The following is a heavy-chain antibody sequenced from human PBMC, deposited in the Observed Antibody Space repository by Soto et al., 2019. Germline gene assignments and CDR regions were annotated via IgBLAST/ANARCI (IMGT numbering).Heavy chain of an antibody. CDR1: GFTFSNYG. J-gene: IGHJ4*02. CDR3: AKRSSPPTDYEVGADY. V-gene: IGHV3-30*18. CDR2: ISYDGTNK. Sequence: QVQLVESGGGVVQPGRSLRLSCAASGFTFSNYGMHWVRQAPGKGLEWVALISYDGTNKYYADSVRGRFTISRDISKNXLLLQMNSRRPEDTALYYCAKRSSPPTDYEVGADYWGQGTLVTVSS. D-gene: IGHD4-17*01.